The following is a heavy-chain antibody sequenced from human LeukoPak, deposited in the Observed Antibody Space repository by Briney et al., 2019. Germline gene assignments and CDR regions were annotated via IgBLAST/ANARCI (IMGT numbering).Heavy chain of an antibody. D-gene: IGHD3-22*01. CDR3: ARQVVVRDAFDI. CDR2: IYYSGST. Sequence: KSSETLSLTCTVSGGSISSSSYYWGWIRQPTGKGLEWIGSIYYSGSTYYNPSLHRRVTISVDTSNNQFSLKLSSVTAADTAVYYCARQVVVRDAFDIWGQGTMVTVSS. V-gene: IGHV4-39*01. J-gene: IGHJ3*02. CDR1: GGSISSSSYY.